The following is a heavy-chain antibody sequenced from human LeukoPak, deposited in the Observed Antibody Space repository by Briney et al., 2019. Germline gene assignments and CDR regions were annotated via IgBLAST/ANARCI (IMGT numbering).Heavy chain of an antibody. V-gene: IGHV4-4*07. CDR1: GGSISSYY. J-gene: IGHJ3*02. CDR2: IYTSGST. CDR3: ARVGGYCSSTSCYLGAFDI. D-gene: IGHD2-2*01. Sequence: MSSETLSLTCTVSGGSISSYYWSWIRQPAGKGLEWIGRIYTSGSTNYNPSLKSRVTMSVDTSKNQFSLKLSSVTAADTAVYYCARVGGYCSSTSCYLGAFDIWGQGIMVTVSS.